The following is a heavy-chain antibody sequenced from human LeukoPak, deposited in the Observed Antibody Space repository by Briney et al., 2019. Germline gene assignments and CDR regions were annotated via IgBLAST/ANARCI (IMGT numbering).Heavy chain of an antibody. CDR3: ARAYSSGWYFYYYYGMDV. CDR2: ISYDGSNK. Sequence: GGSLRLSCAASGFTFSSYAMHWVRQAPGKGLEWVAVISYDGSNKYYADSVKGRFTISRDNSKNTLYLQMNSLRAEDTAVYYCARAYSSGWYFYYYYGMDVWGQGTTVTVSS. V-gene: IGHV3-30*04. J-gene: IGHJ6*02. D-gene: IGHD6-19*01. CDR1: GFTFSSYA.